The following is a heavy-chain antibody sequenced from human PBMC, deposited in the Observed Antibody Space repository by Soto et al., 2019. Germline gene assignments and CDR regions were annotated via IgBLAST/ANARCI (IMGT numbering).Heavy chain of an antibody. J-gene: IGHJ4*02. CDR1: GASITYSSYY. CDR2: VYYSGST. D-gene: IGHD1-1*01. V-gene: IGHV4-39*01. CDR3: ARVPIVGTTPYYFVS. Sequence: QLQLQESGPGLVKPSETLSLTCTVSGASITYSSYYWAWVRQPPGKGLEWIGYVYYSGSTYYNPSPKSRLMIPRDTSTNQYSLSLTSVTAAHTAVYYCARVPIVGTTPYYFVSFGKGTLVTVSS.